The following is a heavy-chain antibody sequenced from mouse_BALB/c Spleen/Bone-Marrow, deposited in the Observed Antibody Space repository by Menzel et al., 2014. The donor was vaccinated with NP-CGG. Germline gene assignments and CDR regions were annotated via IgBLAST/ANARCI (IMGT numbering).Heavy chain of an antibody. CDR2: ITSGGGYA. D-gene: IGHD2-3*01. Sequence: EVKLVESGGGLVKPGGSLKLSCAASGFTFSSYTMSWVRQTPEKRLEWVATITSGGGYAYYPDSVKGRFTISRDNAKNTLYLQMSSLKSEDTAMYYCARDLYDGYSYYAMDYWGQGTSVTVSS. V-gene: IGHV5-6-4*01. CDR3: ARDLYDGYSYYAMDY. CDR1: GFTFSSYT. J-gene: IGHJ4*01.